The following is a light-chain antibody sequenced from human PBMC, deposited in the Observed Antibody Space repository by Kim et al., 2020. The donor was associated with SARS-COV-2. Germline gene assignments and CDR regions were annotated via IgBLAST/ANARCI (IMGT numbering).Light chain of an antibody. CDR2: DAY. J-gene: IGKJ4*01. CDR3: QQRNNWLLT. V-gene: IGKV3-11*01. Sequence: LSTEERSTLARRASQGISSYLAWYQQKPGQPPRLLIYDAYKRATGIPARFSGSGSGTEFTLTIRSLEPEDFAVYYCQQRNNWLLTFGGGTKVDIK. CDR1: QGISSY.